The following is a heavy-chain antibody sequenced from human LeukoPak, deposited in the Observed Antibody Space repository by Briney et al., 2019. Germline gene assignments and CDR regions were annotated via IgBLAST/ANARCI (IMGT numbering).Heavy chain of an antibody. V-gene: IGHV4-31*03. D-gene: IGHD5-18*01. Sequence: PSQTLSLTCTVSGGSISSGGYYWRRIRQHPGKGLEWIGYIYYSGSTYYNPSLKSRVTISVDTSKNQFSLKLSSVTAADTAVYYCARDRDTAYIDYWGQGTLVTVSS. CDR3: ARDRDTAYIDY. CDR1: GGSISSGGYY. J-gene: IGHJ4*02. CDR2: IYYSGST.